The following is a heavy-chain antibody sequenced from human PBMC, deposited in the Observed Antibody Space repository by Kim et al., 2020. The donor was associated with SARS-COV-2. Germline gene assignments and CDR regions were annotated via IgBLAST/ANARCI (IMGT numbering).Heavy chain of an antibody. Sequence: SETLSLTCTVSGGSISSYYWSWIRQPPGKGLEWIGYIYYSGSTNYNPSLKSRVTISVDTSKNQFSLKLSSVTAADTAVYYCAREGDPDYYGSGSSWFDPWGQGTLVTVSS. J-gene: IGHJ5*02. D-gene: IGHD3-10*01. CDR1: GGSISSYY. CDR3: AREGDPDYYGSGSSWFDP. V-gene: IGHV4-59*01. CDR2: IYYSGST.